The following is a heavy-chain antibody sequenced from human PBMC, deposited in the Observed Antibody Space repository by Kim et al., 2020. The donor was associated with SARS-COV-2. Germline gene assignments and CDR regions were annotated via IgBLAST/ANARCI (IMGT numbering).Heavy chain of an antibody. CDR2: INTYNGDT. D-gene: IGHD3-22*01. CDR1: GYSFTSNG. CDR3: ARAGGHYYSDLSGHYYGDY. Sequence: ASVKVSCKASGYSFTSNGIKWVRQAPGQRPEWVGWINTYNGDTFYAQRLQGRVTMTTDTSTSTAYMELRSLRSDDTAVFYCARAGGHYYSDLSGHYYGDYWGQGTLVTVSS. J-gene: IGHJ4*02. V-gene: IGHV1-18*01.